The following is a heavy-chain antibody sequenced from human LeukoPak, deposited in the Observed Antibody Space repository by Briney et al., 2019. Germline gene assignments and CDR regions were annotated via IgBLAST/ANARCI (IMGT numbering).Heavy chain of an antibody. V-gene: IGHV1-18*01. D-gene: IGHD2-2*02. CDR2: ISAYNGNT. CDR1: GYTFTSYG. CDR3: AGSGYCSSTSCYKYYYYYMDV. Sequence: GASVKVSCKASGYTFTSYGISWVRQAPGQGLEWMGWISAYNGNTNYAQKLQGRVTMTTDTSTSTAYMELSSLRSEDTAVYYCAGSGYCSSTSCYKYYYYYMDVWGKGTTVTVSS. J-gene: IGHJ6*03.